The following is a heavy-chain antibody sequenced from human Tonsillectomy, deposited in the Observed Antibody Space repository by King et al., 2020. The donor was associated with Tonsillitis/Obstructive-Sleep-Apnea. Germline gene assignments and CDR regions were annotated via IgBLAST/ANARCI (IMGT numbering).Heavy chain of an antibody. D-gene: IGHD2/OR15-2a*01. Sequence: QLQESGPGLVKPSETLSLTCTVSGGSISSSSYYWGWIRQPPGKGLEWIGSIYYSGSTYYNPSLKSRVTISVDTSKNQFSLKLSSVTAADTAVYYCARLIADYYYMDVWGKGTTVTVSS. CDR2: IYYSGST. V-gene: IGHV4-39*01. J-gene: IGHJ6*03. CDR3: ARLIADYYYMDV. CDR1: GGSISSSSYY.